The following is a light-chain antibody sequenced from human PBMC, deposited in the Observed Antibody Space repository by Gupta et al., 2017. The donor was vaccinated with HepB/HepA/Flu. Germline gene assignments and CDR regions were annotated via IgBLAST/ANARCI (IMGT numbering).Light chain of an antibody. J-gene: IGLJ2*01. CDR1: RSNVDLCGYNY. V-gene: IGLV2-11*01. CDR3: SSYAGPVTAI. Sequence: QSALTQPRSVSGSPGQSVTISCSGTRSNVDLCGYNYVSWYQQYPGEDPKLIVDDVNKRPAGVPDRFSGSKSGNTASLTISGLQEEEEADYYCSSYAGPVTAIFGEGTRVTVL. CDR2: DVN.